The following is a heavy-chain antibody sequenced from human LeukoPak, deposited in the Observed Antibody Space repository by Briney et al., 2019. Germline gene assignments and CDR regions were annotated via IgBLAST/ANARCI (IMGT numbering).Heavy chain of an antibody. V-gene: IGHV3-30*18. CDR3: AKSLRWLRLYYYYGMDV. D-gene: IGHD5-12*01. Sequence: GRSLRLSYAASGFTFSSYGMHWVRQAPGKGLEWVAVISYDGSNKYYADSVKGRFTISRDNSKNTLYLQMNSLRAEDTAVYYCAKSLRWLRLYYYYGMDVWGQGTTVTVSS. J-gene: IGHJ6*02. CDR2: ISYDGSNK. CDR1: GFTFSSYG.